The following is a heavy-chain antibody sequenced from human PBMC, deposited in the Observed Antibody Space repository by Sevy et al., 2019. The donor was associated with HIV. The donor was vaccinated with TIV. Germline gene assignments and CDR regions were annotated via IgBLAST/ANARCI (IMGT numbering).Heavy chain of an antibody. CDR1: GGSISSSSYY. CDR2: IYYSGST. Sequence: ETLSLTCTVSGGSISSSSYYWGWIRQPPGKGLEWIGSIYYSGSTYYNPSLKSRVTISVDTSKNQFSLKLSSVTAADTAVYYCARYYYDSSGYYIEGYFQHWGQGTLVTVSS. J-gene: IGHJ1*01. V-gene: IGHV4-39*01. CDR3: ARYYYDSSGYYIEGYFQH. D-gene: IGHD3-22*01.